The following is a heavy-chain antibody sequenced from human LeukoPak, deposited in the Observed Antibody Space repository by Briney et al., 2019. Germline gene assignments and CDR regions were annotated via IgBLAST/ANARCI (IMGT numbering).Heavy chain of an antibody. Sequence: GGSLRLSCVDSGSTISYFWMSWVRQAPGKGLEWVANIKQDGSEKYYVDSVRGRFTVSRDNAKNSLYLQMNTLRADDTAVYYCARTASRTAPYFDSWGQGTLVTVSS. V-gene: IGHV3-7*05. J-gene: IGHJ4*02. D-gene: IGHD1-1*01. CDR2: IKQDGSEK. CDR3: ARTASRTAPYFDS. CDR1: GSTISYFW.